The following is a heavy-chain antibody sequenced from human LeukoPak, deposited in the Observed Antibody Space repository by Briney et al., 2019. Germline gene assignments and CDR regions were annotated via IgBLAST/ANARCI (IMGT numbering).Heavy chain of an antibody. CDR2: INHSGST. D-gene: IGHD1-1*01. J-gene: IGHJ5*02. CDR1: GGSFSGYY. Sequence: SETLSLTCAVYGGSFSGYYWSWIRQPPGKGLEWVGEINHSGSTNYNPSLRSRVTISVDTSKNKFSLKLSSVTAAETAVYYCARPVPSRLGWFDPWGQGTLVTVSS. CDR3: ARPVPSRLGWFDP. V-gene: IGHV4-34*01.